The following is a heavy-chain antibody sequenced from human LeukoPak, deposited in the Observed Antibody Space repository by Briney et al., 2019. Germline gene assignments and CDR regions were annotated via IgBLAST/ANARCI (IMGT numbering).Heavy chain of an antibody. CDR2: IYYSGST. CDR1: GGSISSYY. D-gene: IGHD6-6*01. CDR3: ARAQLGNFDY. V-gene: IGHV4-59*01. J-gene: IGHJ4*02. Sequence: SETLSLTCTVSGGSISSYYWSWIRQPPGKGLKWIGYIYYSGSTNYNPSLKSRVTISVDTSKNQFSLKLSSVTAADTAVYYCARAQLGNFDYWGQGTLVTVSS.